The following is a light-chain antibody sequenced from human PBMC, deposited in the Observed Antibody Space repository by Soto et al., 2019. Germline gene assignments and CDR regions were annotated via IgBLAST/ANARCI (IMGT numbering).Light chain of an antibody. V-gene: IGLV2-11*01. J-gene: IGLJ1*01. Sequence: QSALTQPRSVSGSPGQSVTISCTGTSSDVGGYNYVSWYQQHPGKAPKLMIYDVSKRPSGVPDRFSGSKSGNTASLTISGLQAEDEADYYCCSYAGIYTSLYVFGTGTQLTVL. CDR3: CSYAGIYTSLYV. CDR2: DVS. CDR1: SSDVGGYNY.